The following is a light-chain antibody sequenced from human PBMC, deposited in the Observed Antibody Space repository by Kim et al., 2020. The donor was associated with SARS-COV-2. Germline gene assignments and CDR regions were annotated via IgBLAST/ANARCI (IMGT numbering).Light chain of an antibody. Sequence: DIHLTQSPSFLSASVGDRVTITCRASQGISNNLAWYQQRPWKAPKLLIFAASTLQGGVPSRFSGSGSGTEFTLTVSSLQPEDFATFYCQQLNTYPITFGQGTRLEIK. CDR2: AAS. CDR3: QQLNTYPIT. CDR1: QGISNN. J-gene: IGKJ5*01. V-gene: IGKV1-9*01.